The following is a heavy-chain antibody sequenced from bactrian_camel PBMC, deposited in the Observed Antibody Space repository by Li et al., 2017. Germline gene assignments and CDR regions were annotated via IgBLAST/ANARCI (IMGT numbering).Heavy chain of an antibody. CDR1: GFTLDDSDMYP. Sequence: HVQLVESGGGSVQAGGSLRLSCTASGFTLDDSDMYPMGWYRQAPGNGREGVAVIYTDGGSTNYADSVKGRFTISQDNAKNTIYLQMDNLKTDDTAMYYCVQGGIGASAVKGQGTQVTVS. CDR2: IYTDGGST. V-gene: IGHV3S63*01. J-gene: IGHJ4*01. D-gene: IGHD7*01.